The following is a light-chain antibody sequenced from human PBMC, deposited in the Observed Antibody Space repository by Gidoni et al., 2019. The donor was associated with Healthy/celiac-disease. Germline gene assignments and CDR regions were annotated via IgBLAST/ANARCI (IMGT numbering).Light chain of an antibody. CDR2: RNN. J-gene: IGLJ3*02. V-gene: IGLV10-54*01. CDR3: SAWDSSLSAWV. CDR1: SHNVANQG. Sequence: QAGLTQPPSVSKGLRQTATLTCTGNSHNVANQGAAWLQQHQGHPPNLLSFRNNNRPSGISERLSASRSGNTASLTITGLQPEDEADYYCSAWDSSLSAWVFGGGTKLTVL.